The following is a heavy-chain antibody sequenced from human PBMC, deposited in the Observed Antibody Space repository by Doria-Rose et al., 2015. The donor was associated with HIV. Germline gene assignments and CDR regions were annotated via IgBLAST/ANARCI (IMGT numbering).Heavy chain of an antibody. J-gene: IGHJ4*02. D-gene: IGHD6-13*01. CDR1: GVSLSSPGMG. CDR2: IFSDDER. Sequence: ITLKESGPVLVKPTETLTLTCTVSGVSLSSPGMGVSWIRQPPGKALEWLANIFSDDERSYKTSLKSRLTISRGTSKRQVVLTMTDMDPVDTATYYCARIKSSRWYHKYYFDFWGQVTLVIVSA. CDR3: ARIKSSRWYHKYYFDF. V-gene: IGHV2-26*01.